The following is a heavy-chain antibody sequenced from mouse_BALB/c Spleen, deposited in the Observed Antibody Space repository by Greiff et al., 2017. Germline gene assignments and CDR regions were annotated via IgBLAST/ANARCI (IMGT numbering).Heavy chain of an antibody. CDR1: GYTFTDYE. D-gene: IGHD2-1*01. CDR3: TRSDYYGLYYYAMDY. Sequence: VKLMESGAELVRPGASVTLSCKASGYTFTDYEMHWVKQTPVHGLEWIGAIDPETGGTAYNQKFKGKATLTADKSSSTAYMELRSLTSEDSAVYYCTRSDYYGLYYYAMDYWGQGTSVTVSS. CDR2: IDPETGGT. V-gene: IGHV1-15*01. J-gene: IGHJ4*01.